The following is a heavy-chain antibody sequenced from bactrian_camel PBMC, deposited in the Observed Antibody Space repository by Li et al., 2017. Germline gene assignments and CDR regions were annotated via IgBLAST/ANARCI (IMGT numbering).Heavy chain of an antibody. Sequence: LVESGGGSVQAGGSLKLSCVASRVVFSICEMFWYRQAPGKERALVSRMTDDGITYYSDSVKGRFTISQDNAKNTMYLQMNSLKPEDTAMYYCAASDFCTLPLKQTEFGYWAQGTQVTVSS. V-gene: IGHV3S53*01. CDR1: RVVFSICE. J-gene: IGHJ6*01. CDR3: AASDFCTLPLKQTEFGY. D-gene: IGHD1*01. CDR2: MTDDGIT.